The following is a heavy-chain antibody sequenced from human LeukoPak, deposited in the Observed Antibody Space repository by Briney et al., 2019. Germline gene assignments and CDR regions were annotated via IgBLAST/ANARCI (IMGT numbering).Heavy chain of an antibody. CDR2: IWYDGSNK. V-gene: IGHV3-33*01. CDR3: AGGGFFGVVNDAFDI. CDR1: GFTFSSYG. D-gene: IGHD3-3*01. J-gene: IGHJ3*02. Sequence: GGSLRLSCAASGFTFSSYGMHWVRQAPGKGLEWVAVIWYDGSNKYYADSVKGRFTISRDNSKNTLYLQMNSLRAEDTAVYYCAGGGFFGVVNDAFDIWGQGTMVTVSS.